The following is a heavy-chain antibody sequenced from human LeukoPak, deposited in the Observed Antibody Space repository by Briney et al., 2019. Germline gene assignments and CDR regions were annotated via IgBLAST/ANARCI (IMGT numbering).Heavy chain of an antibody. CDR3: AKVETAAAATLRGFDY. CDR1: GFTFSSFA. V-gene: IGHV3-23*01. CDR2: IGGSGGST. J-gene: IGHJ4*02. Sequence: GGSLRLSCAVSGFTFSSFAMTWVRQAPGMGLEWISTIGGSGGSTYYADSVKGRFTISRDNSKNTLYLQMNSLRAEDTAVYYCAKVETAAAATLRGFDYWGQGTLVTVSS. D-gene: IGHD6-13*01.